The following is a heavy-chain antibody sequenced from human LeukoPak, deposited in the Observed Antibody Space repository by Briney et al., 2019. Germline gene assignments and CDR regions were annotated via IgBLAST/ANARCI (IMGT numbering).Heavy chain of an antibody. CDR1: GGTFSSYT. J-gene: IGHJ4*02. CDR3: ARSTLTYYYDSSGYRVDY. Sequence: SVKVSCKASGGTFSSYTISWVRQAAGQGLEWMGRIIPILGIANYAQKFQGRVTITADKSTSTAYMELSSLRSEDTAVYYCARSTLTYYYDSSGYRVDYWGQGTLVTVSS. D-gene: IGHD3-22*01. CDR2: IIPILGIA. V-gene: IGHV1-69*02.